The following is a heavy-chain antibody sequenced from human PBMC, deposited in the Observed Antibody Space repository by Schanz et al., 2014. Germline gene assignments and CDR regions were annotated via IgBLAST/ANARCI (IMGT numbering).Heavy chain of an antibody. CDR1: GFTFSSYT. CDR2: ISDRGDGT. V-gene: IGHV3-23*04. J-gene: IGHJ4*02. Sequence: EVQLVESGGGLVKPGDSLRLSCAASGFTFSSYTMKWVRQAPGKGLEWVSGISDRGDGTNYGDSVRGRFTISRDNSRNTVYLQMNTVGVDDTATYYCVKTDAGWSFDYWGQGTLVIVSS. D-gene: IGHD6-19*01. CDR3: VKTDAGWSFDY.